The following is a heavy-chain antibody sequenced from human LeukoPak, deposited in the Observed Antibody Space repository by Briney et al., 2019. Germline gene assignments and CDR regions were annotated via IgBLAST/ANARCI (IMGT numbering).Heavy chain of an antibody. J-gene: IGHJ4*02. D-gene: IGHD5-12*01. Sequence: SETLSLTCTVSGGSCGTYDWIWIRQPPGQGLEWIGDIYYSASTTYNPSLKSRVTISVDTSKNQFSLKLSSVTTADTAVYYCARVERKWPTFKYYFEYWGQGTMVTVSS. CDR3: ARVERKWPTFKYYFEY. CDR2: IYYSAST. CDR1: GGSCGTYD. V-gene: IGHV4-59*01.